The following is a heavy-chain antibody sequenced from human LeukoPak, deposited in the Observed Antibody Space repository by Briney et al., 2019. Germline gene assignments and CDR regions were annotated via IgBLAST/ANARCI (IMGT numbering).Heavy chain of an antibody. V-gene: IGHV5-51*01. D-gene: IGHD4-17*01. CDR2: IYPGDSDT. Sequence: GESLKISCKGSGYSFTSYWIGWVRQMPGKGLEWMGIIYPGDSDTRYSPSFQGQVTISADKSISTAYLQWSSLKASDTAMYYCARHGIDYGDYYYYGMDVWGQGTTVTVSS. CDR3: ARHGIDYGDYYYYGMDV. CDR1: GYSFTSYW. J-gene: IGHJ6*02.